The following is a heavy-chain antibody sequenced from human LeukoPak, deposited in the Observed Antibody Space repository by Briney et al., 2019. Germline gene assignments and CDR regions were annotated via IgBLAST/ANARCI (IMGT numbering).Heavy chain of an antibody. D-gene: IGHD3-10*01. J-gene: IGHJ5*02. CDR1: GFTFSNYW. Sequence: GESLRLSCAASGFTFSNYWMTWVRQAPGKGLEWVASIKEDGSEKYFVDSVKGRFTISRDNAKNSLYLQMNSLRAEDTAVYCCARILWGSSASNWFDPWGQGTLVTVSS. CDR2: IKEDGSEK. V-gene: IGHV3-7*01. CDR3: ARILWGSSASNWFDP.